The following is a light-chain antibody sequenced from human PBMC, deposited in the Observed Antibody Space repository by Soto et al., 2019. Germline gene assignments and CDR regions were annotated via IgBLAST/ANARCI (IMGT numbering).Light chain of an antibody. CDR1: ERLSSVY. V-gene: IGKV3-20*01. CDR2: GAS. J-gene: IGKJ5*01. CDR3: QQYGGSPRIT. Sequence: EIVLTQSPGTLSLSPGERATLSCRASERLSSVYLAWYQQRPGQPPRLLIYGASNRATGIPDRFSGSGSGTDFTLIINSLEPEDVAIYYCQQYGGSPRITFGQGTRLE.